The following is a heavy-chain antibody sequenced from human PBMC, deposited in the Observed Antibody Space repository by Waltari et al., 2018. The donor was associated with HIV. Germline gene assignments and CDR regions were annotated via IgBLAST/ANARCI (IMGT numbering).Heavy chain of an antibody. Sequence: QVQLQESGPGLVKPSETLSLTCTVSGGSISSYYWSWIRQPPGKGLEWSGYIYYSGSTNYNPSLKSRVTISVDTSKNQCSLKLSSVTAADTAVYYCARDYYDSSGSSYGMDVWGQGTTVTVSS. CDR2: IYYSGST. V-gene: IGHV4-59*01. D-gene: IGHD3-22*01. J-gene: IGHJ6*02. CDR3: ARDYYDSSGSSYGMDV. CDR1: GGSISSYY.